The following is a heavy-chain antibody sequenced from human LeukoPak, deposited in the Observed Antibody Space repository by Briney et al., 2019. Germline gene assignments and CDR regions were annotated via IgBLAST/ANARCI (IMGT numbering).Heavy chain of an antibody. D-gene: IGHD3-10*01. J-gene: IGHJ6*04. CDR1: GFTFSTHS. CDR3: ARAVGHGSGSPRMDV. Sequence: GGSLRLSCAVSGFTFSTHSMNWVRQAPGKGLEWVSYIISSSNTIYYADSVKGRFTISRDNAKNSLYLQMNSLRAEDTAVYYCARAVGHGSGSPRMDVWGKGTTVTVSS. CDR2: IISSSNTI. V-gene: IGHV3-48*01.